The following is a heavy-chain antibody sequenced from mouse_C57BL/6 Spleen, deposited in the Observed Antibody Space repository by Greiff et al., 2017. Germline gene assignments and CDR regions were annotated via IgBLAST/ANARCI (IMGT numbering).Heavy chain of an antibody. D-gene: IGHD2-1*01. Sequence: VQLQQSGPELVKPGASVKISCKASGYTFTDYYMNWVKQSHGKSLEWIGDINPNNGGTSYNQKFKGKATLTVDKSSSTAYMELRSLTSEDSAVYYCAILYYGNYVDYWGQGTTLTVSS. CDR2: INPNNGGT. CDR1: GYTFTDYY. J-gene: IGHJ2*01. CDR3: AILYYGNYVDY. V-gene: IGHV1-26*01.